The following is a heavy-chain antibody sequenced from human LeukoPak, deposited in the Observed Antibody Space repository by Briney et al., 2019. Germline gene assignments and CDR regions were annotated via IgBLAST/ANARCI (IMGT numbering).Heavy chain of an antibody. CDR2: IYYSGTT. V-gene: IGHV4-31*03. Sequence: SQTLSLTCTVSGGSISSGGCHWSWIRQHPGKGLEWIGYIYYSGTTSYNPSLKSRVTISVDTSKKKFSLKVSSVTVADTAVYYCARAQLDLLVDFGMDVWGQGTTVTVSS. CDR1: GGSISSGGCH. CDR3: ARAQLDLLVDFGMDV. J-gene: IGHJ6*02. D-gene: IGHD1-1*01.